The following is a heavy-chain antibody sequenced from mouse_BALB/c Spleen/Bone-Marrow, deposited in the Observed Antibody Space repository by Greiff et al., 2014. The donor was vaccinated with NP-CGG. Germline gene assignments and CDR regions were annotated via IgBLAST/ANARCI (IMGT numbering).Heavy chain of an antibody. J-gene: IGHJ4*01. V-gene: IGHV1S33*01. D-gene: IGHD2-1*01. CDR2: INPDDGST. CDR3: ARYGIYCYAMDY. CDR1: GYTFTDYD. Sequence: LQQSGPELVKPGALVKISCKASGYTFTDYDINWVKQSHAKSLEWIGVINPDDGSTEYNEKFKGKATLTTDKSSSTAYMQLSSLTSENSAGYIGARYGIYCYAMDYWGQGTSVTVSS.